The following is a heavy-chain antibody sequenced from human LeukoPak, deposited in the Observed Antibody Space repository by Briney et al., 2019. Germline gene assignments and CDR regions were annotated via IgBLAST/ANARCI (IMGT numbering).Heavy chain of an antibody. CDR3: ARGFCGGSCLDY. D-gene: IGHD2-15*01. CDR1: GFTFSSYW. CDR2: INSDGSST. Sequence: PGGSLRLSCAASGFTFSSYWMHCVRQAPGKGLVWVSRINSDGSSTSYADSVKGRFTISRDNAKNTLYLQMNSLRAEDTAVYYCARGFCGGSCLDYWGQGTLVTVSS. J-gene: IGHJ4*02. V-gene: IGHV3-74*01.